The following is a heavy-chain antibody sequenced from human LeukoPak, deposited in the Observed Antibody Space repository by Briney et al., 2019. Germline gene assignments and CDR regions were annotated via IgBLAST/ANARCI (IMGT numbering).Heavy chain of an antibody. D-gene: IGHD2-2*01. CDR3: ARVYSSTSCFDV. V-gene: IGHV4-59*12. CDR2: IYYSGST. Sequence: SETLSLTCTVSGGSISSYYWSWIRQPPGKGLEWIGYIYYSGSTNYNPSLKSRVTISVDTSKNQFSLKLSSVTAADTAVYYCARVYSSTSCFDVWGQGTTVTVSS. CDR1: GGSISSYY. J-gene: IGHJ6*02.